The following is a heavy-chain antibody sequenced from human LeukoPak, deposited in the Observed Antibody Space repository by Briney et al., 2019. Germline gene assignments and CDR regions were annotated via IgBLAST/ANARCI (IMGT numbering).Heavy chain of an antibody. V-gene: IGHV1-2*02. D-gene: IGHD3-9*01. CDR1: GDTFTGSY. J-gene: IGHJ3*02. Sequence: GASVKVSCKAAGDTFTGSYMHWMRQAPGQGLEWMGWINPNTGDTNYAQKFQGSVTVTRDTSISTAYMELSRLTSDDTVMYYCARAGRLGRGAVLDIWGQGTMVTVSS. CDR3: ARAGRLGRGAVLDI. CDR2: INPNTGDT.